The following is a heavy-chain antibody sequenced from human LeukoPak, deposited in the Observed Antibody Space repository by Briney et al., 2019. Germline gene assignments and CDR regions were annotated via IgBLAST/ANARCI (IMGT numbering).Heavy chain of an antibody. CDR2: INHSGST. Sequence: SETLSLTCAVYGGSFSGYYWSWVRQPPGKGLEWIGEINHSGSTNYNPSLTSRVTISVDTSKNQFSLKLSSVTAADTAVYYCAREGGTVFEVVTAAFDYWGQGTLVTVSS. CDR3: AREGGTVFEVVTAAFDY. D-gene: IGHD2-21*02. V-gene: IGHV4-34*01. CDR1: GGSFSGYY. J-gene: IGHJ4*02.